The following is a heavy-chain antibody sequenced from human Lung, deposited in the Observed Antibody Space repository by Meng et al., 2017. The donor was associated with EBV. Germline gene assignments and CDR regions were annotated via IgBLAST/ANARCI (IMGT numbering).Heavy chain of an antibody. CDR3: ARGGTSSAPFDY. J-gene: IGHJ4*02. Sequence: QAHLQQWGAGLLKPSETLSLTCGVAGRSFSSSYWSWIRQPPGKGLEWIGQINYSGITNYNPSLKSRVTISVDTSKNQFSLSLNSVTAADTAVYYCARGGTSSAPFDYWGQGTLVTVSS. CDR2: INYSGIT. CDR1: GRSFSSSY. V-gene: IGHV4-34*01. D-gene: IGHD2-2*01.